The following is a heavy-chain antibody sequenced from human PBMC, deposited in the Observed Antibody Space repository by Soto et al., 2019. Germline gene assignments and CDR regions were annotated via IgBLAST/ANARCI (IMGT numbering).Heavy chain of an antibody. V-gene: IGHV4-59*01. Sequence: SETLSLTCTVSGASISSSYWSWTRQSPGKGLEWIGYVYYTGSTNYNPSLKSRVTISVDTSKNQFSLKLTSVTAADTAIYYCARGYYDSNGQSNTFDIWGQGTKVTVSS. J-gene: IGHJ3*02. D-gene: IGHD3-22*01. CDR3: ARGYYDSNGQSNTFDI. CDR1: GASISSSY. CDR2: VYYTGST.